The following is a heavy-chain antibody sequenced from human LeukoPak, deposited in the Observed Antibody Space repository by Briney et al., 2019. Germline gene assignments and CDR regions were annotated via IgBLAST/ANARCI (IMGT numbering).Heavy chain of an antibody. CDR1: GFTFSSFG. Sequence: GGSLRLSCAASGFTFSSFGMHWVRQAPGKGLEWVANIREDGSEKYYVDSVKGRFTISRDNAKNSLYLQMNSLRAEDTAVYYCASAPADGSGYYNFDQWGQGTLVTVSS. CDR2: IREDGSEK. D-gene: IGHD3-22*01. CDR3: ASAPADGSGYYNFDQ. V-gene: IGHV3-7*01. J-gene: IGHJ4*02.